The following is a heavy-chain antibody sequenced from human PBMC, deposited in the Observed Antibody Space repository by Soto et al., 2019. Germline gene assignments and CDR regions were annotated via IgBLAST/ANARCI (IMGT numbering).Heavy chain of an antibody. CDR1: GFTFSSYS. J-gene: IGHJ4*02. CDR2: ISSSSTI. CDR3: ARDYYDYVWGSYRLMYYFDY. V-gene: IGHV3-48*02. Sequence: EVQLVESGGGLVQPGGSLRLSCAASGFTFSSYSMNWVRQAPGKGLEWVSYISSSSTIYYADSVKGRFTISRDNAKNSLYLQMNSLRDEDTAVYYCARDYYDYVWGSYRLMYYFDYWGQGTLVTVSS. D-gene: IGHD3-16*02.